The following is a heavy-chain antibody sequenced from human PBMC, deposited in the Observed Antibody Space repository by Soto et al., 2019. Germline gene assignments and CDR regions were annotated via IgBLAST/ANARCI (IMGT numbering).Heavy chain of an antibody. Sequence: GGSLRLSCAASGFAFSDYYMTWIRQAPGKGLECISYISSGGSTIYYADAYYADSVRGRFTISRDNAKNSLFLQMNSLRAEDTAVYYCAKAPIALAALNCFDPWGQGTLVTVSS. CDR3: AKAPIALAALNCFDP. J-gene: IGHJ5*02. CDR2: ISSGGSTI. D-gene: IGHD6-19*01. V-gene: IGHV3-11*01. CDR1: GFAFSDYY.